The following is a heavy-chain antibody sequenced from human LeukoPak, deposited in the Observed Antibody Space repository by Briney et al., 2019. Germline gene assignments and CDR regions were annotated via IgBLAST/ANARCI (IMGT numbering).Heavy chain of an antibody. CDR3: AKWGDYDILTGYYVSDY. D-gene: IGHD3-9*01. Sequence: SGGSLRLSCVASGFTFTNYAMSWVRQAPGKGLEWVSAITGSDGSSYYADSVKGRFTISRDNSKNTLYLQVNSLRAEDTAVYYCAKWGDYDILTGYYVSDYWGQGTLVTVSS. CDR2: ITGSDGSS. CDR1: GFTFTNYA. V-gene: IGHV3-23*01. J-gene: IGHJ4*02.